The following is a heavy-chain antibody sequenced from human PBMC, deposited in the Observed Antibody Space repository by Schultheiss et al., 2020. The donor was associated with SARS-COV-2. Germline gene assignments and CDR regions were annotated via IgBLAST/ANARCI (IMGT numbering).Heavy chain of an antibody. CDR2: IYYSGST. CDR3: AIDRWDSYYYYGMDV. CDR1: GGSISSYY. Sequence: ESLKISCTVSGGSISSYYWSWIRQPPGKGLEWIGYIYYSGSTNYNPSLKSRVTISVDTSKNQFSLKLSSVTAADTAVYYCAIDRWDSYYYYGMDVWGQGTTVTVSS. V-gene: IGHV4-59*01. D-gene: IGHD1-26*01. J-gene: IGHJ6*02.